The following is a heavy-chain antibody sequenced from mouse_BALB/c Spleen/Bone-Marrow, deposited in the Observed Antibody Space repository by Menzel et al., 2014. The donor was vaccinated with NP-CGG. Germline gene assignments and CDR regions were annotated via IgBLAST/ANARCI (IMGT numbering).Heavy chain of an antibody. CDR2: ISSGSSPI. CDR1: GFTFSSFG. D-gene: IGHD4-1*01. CDR3: TRGGNWEDFDY. Sequence: EVKLMESGGGLVQPGGSRKLSCAASGFTFSSFGMHWVRLAPEKGLEWVAYISSGSSPIFYADTVKGRFTISRDNPKNTLFPQMTSQRSEDTAMYYCTRGGNWEDFDYWGQGTTLTVSS. J-gene: IGHJ2*01. V-gene: IGHV5-17*02.